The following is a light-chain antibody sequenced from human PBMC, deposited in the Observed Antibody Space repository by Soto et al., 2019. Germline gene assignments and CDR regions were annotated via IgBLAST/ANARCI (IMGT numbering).Light chain of an antibody. CDR3: QQVNVYPST. V-gene: IGKV1-9*01. J-gene: IGKJ4*01. CDR1: QGISSY. CDR2: DAS. Sequence: DIQMTQSPSTLSGSVGDSVTITCRASQGISSYLGWYQQKPGKAPNLLIYDASTLHSGVPSRFSGGGSGTDFTLTISSLQPEDFATYYCQQVNVYPSTFGGGTKVDIK.